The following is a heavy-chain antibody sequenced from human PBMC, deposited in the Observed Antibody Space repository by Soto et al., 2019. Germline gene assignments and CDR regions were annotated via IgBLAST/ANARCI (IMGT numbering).Heavy chain of an antibody. Sequence: QVRLLQSGAEVQRPGASINISCQATGYQFTGSYLHWIRRAPGHGPHWMGMINPDTGSTTYAVTFEGSVAMGTDRSAGTVSLGLGGLTSTETATCYCGSKYCSGTDCYWYFDLRGQGSFVTVSS. CDR2: INPDTGST. CDR1: GYQFTGSY. J-gene: IGHJ4*02. CDR3: GSKYCSGTDCYWYFDL. V-gene: IGHV1-2*02. D-gene: IGHD2-15*01.